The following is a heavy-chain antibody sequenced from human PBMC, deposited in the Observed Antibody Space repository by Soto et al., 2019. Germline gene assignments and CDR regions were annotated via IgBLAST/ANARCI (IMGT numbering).Heavy chain of an antibody. CDR1: GFLFSNYA. Sequence: PGGSLRLSCAASGFLFSNYAMYGVRQAPGKGPEWVAVISNDGSHEYYVDSVKGRFSSSRDNSKNTVYLQMNSLRPGDTAFYYCARVGSGGGGDYWGQGTLVTVSS. CDR3: ARVGSGGGGDY. D-gene: IGHD3-16*01. J-gene: IGHJ4*02. CDR2: ISNDGSHE. V-gene: IGHV3-30*03.